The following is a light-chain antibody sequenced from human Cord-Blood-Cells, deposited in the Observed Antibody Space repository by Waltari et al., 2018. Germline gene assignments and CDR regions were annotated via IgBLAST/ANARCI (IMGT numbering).Light chain of an antibody. Sequence: DIQMTQSPSSLSASVGDRVTITCQASQDISNYLNWYQQKPGKAPKLLIYDASNLETGVPSRFSGSGSGTDFTFTIISLQPEDIATYYCQQYDNLLTFGPGTKVDIK. CDR3: QQYDNLLT. V-gene: IGKV1-33*01. CDR1: QDISNY. J-gene: IGKJ3*01. CDR2: DAS.